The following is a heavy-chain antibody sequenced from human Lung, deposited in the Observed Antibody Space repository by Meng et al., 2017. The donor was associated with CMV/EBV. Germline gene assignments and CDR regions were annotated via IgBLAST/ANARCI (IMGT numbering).Heavy chain of an antibody. CDR1: GFIFSDHR. CDR2: IRHKAAGYST. CDR3: TRDGGSYDFADY. Sequence: SXAASGFIFSDHRMDWIRQAPGKGLEWVARIRHKAAGYSTEYAASVRGRFTVSRDDSKNSVYLQMSSLRTEDTAVYHCTRDGGSYDFADYWGQGXLVTVSS. J-gene: IGHJ4*02. D-gene: IGHD1-26*01. V-gene: IGHV3-72*01.